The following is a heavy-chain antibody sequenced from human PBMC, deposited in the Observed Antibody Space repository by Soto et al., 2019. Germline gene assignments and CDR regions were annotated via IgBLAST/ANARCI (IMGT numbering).Heavy chain of an antibody. V-gene: IGHV1-8*01. CDR3: ARGNSGYDAHYYYYYMDV. CDR1: GYTFTSYD. J-gene: IGHJ6*03. CDR2: MNPNSGNT. D-gene: IGHD5-12*01. Sequence: ASVKVSCKASGYTFTSYDINWVRQATGQGLEWMGWMNPNSGNTGYAQKFQGRVTMTRNTSISTAYMELSSLRSEDTAAYYCARGNSGYDAHYYYYYMDVWGKGTTVTVSS.